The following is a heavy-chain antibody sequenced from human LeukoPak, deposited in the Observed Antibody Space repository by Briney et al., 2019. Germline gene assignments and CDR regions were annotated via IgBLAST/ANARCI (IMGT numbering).Heavy chain of an antibody. V-gene: IGHV1-69*13. Sequence: ASVKVSCKASGGTFSSYAISWVRQAPGQGLEWMGGIIPIFGTANYAQKFQGRVTITADESTSTAYTELSSLRSEDTAVYYCARGWYSSSWYYFDYWGQGTLVTVSS. CDR1: GGTFSSYA. J-gene: IGHJ4*02. CDR2: IIPIFGTA. D-gene: IGHD6-13*01. CDR3: ARGWYSSSWYYFDY.